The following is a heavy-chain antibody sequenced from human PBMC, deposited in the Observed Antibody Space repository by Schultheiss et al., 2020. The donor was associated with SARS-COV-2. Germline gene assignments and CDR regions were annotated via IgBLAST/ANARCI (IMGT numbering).Heavy chain of an antibody. V-gene: IGHV2-70*11. CDR1: GFSLSTSGMC. Sequence: SGPTLVKPTQTLTLTCTFSGFSLSTSGMCVNWIRQPPGKALEWLARIDWDDDKYYSTSLKTRLTISKDTSKNQVVLTMTNMDPVDTATYYFARARPKAGEVDYWGQGTLVTVSS. J-gene: IGHJ4*02. CDR3: ARARPKAGEVDY. CDR2: IDWDDDK. D-gene: IGHD3-10*01.